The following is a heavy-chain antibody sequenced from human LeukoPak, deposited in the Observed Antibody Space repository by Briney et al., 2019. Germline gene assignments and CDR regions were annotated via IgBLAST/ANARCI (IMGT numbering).Heavy chain of an antibody. CDR1: RGTFSSYT. CDR3: ARDPSYCSGGSCYSDY. D-gene: IGHD2-15*01. V-gene: IGHV1-69*04. Sequence: SVKVSCKGSRGTFSSYTISWVRQAPGQGLEWMGRIIPILGIANYAQKFQGRVTITADKSTSTAYMELSSLRSEDTAVYYCARDPSYCSGGSCYSDYWGQGTLVTVSS. CDR2: IIPILGIA. J-gene: IGHJ4*02.